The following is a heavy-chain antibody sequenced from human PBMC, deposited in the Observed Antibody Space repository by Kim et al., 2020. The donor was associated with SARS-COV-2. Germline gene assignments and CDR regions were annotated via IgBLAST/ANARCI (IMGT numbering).Heavy chain of an antibody. CDR2: ISYDGSNK. J-gene: IGHJ6*02. V-gene: IGHV3-30*18. D-gene: IGHD3-10*01. CDR3: AKVLKYGSGSYSGMDV. Sequence: GGSLRLSCAASGFTFSSYGMHWVRQAPGKRLEWVAVISYDGSNKYYADSVKGRFTISRDNSKNTLYLQMNSLRAEDTAVYYCAKVLKYGSGSYSGMDVWGQGTTVTVSS. CDR1: GFTFSSYG.